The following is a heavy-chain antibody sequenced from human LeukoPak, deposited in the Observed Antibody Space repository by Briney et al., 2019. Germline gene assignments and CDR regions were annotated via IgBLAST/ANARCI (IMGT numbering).Heavy chain of an antibody. Sequence: PGGSLRLSCAASGFTFTSYAMSWVRQAPGKGLEWVSVIYSSSITSYADSVKGRFTISRHNSKNTLYLQMNSLRADDTAVYYCARGRGAANDAFDIWGQGTMVTVSS. CDR1: GFTFTSYA. CDR3: ARGRGAANDAFDI. V-gene: IGHV3-53*04. CDR2: IYSSSIT. J-gene: IGHJ3*02. D-gene: IGHD3-10*01.